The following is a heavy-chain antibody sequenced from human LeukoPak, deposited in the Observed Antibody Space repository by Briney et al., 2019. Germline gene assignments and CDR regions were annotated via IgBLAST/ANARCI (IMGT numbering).Heavy chain of an antibody. V-gene: IGHV3-23*01. CDR2: INDSGGNT. J-gene: IGHJ4*02. Sequence: GGSLRLSCTASGFSVGDYAMSWVRQAPGKGLEWVSAINDSGGNTYYADSVKGRFTISRDNSKNTVYLQMNSLRAEDTAVHYCAKNRGYVGSSGWNYFDYWGQGTLVTVSS. CDR3: AKNRGYVGSSGWNYFDY. CDR1: GFSVGDYA. D-gene: IGHD6-19*01.